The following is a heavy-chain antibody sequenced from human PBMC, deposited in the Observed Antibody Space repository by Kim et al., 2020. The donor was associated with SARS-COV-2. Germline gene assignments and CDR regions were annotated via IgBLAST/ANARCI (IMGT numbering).Heavy chain of an antibody. CDR1: GFTFSSYA. V-gene: IGHV3-23*01. Sequence: GGSLRLSCAASGFTFSSYAMSWVRQAPGKGLEWVSAISGSGGSTYYADSVKGLFTISRDNSKNTLYLQMNSLRAEDTAVYYCAKVGASEVVAATFDYWGQGTLVTVSS. D-gene: IGHD2-15*01. CDR3: AKVGASEVVAATFDY. J-gene: IGHJ4*02. CDR2: ISGSGGST.